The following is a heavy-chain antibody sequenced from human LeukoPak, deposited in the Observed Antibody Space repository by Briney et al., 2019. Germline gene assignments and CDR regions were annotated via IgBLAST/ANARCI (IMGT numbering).Heavy chain of an antibody. CDR2: IYNGDST. D-gene: IGHD3-22*01. Sequence: PGGSLRLSCAASGFTVSSHYMSWVRQAPGKGLEWVSVIYNGDSTYYADSVKGRFTISRDNSKNTPYLQMDSLRAEDTAVYYCARRDSIGYNWFEPWGQGTLVTVSS. J-gene: IGHJ5*02. CDR3: ARRDSIGYNWFEP. V-gene: IGHV3-66*04. CDR1: GFTVSSHY.